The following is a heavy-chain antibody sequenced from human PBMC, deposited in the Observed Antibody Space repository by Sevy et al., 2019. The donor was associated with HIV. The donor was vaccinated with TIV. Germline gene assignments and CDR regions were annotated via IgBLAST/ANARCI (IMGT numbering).Heavy chain of an antibody. Sequence: GESLKISCAASGFTFNTYSLIWVRQTPGRGLEWLSFIGTAAGVTYYADSVKGRFTISRDNAKNSLYLQMNSLRDEDTAVYYCARCPGHYSIDYWGQGTLVTVSS. V-gene: IGHV3-48*02. CDR3: ARCPGHYSIDY. D-gene: IGHD2-21*01. CDR2: IGTAAGVT. CDR1: GFTFNTYS. J-gene: IGHJ4*02.